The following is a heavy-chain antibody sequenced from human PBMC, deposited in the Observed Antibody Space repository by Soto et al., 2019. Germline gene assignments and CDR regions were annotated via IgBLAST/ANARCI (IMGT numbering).Heavy chain of an antibody. Sequence: GGSLRLSCAASGFTFSTYWMSWVRQAPGKGLEWVANINQDGSEKYYVDSVKGRFTISRDNARNSLYLQVNSLRADDTAMFYCARSSGYHDTYPTNQYFHHWGHGTLVTVSS. CDR1: GFTFSTYW. CDR2: INQDGSEK. V-gene: IGHV3-7*01. J-gene: IGHJ1*01. D-gene: IGHD3-22*01. CDR3: ARSSGYHDTYPTNQYFHH.